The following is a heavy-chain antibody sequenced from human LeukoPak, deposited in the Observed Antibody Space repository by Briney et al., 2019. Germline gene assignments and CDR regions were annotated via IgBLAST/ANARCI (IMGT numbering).Heavy chain of an antibody. CDR3: AREGDGYNGPGYWFDP. J-gene: IGHJ5*02. V-gene: IGHV4-61*01. CDR2: ICDSGST. Sequence: PSETLSLTCTVSGGSVSSGSYCWSWIRQPPGKGLEWIGYICDSGSTNYNPSLKSRVIISADTSKKQFSLKLSSVTAADTAVYYCAREGDGYNGPGYWFDPWGQGTLVTVSS. CDR1: GGSVSSGSYC. D-gene: IGHD5-24*01.